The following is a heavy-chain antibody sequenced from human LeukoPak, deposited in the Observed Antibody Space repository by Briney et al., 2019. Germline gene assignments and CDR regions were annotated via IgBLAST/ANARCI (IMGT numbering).Heavy chain of an antibody. V-gene: IGHV4-34*01. CDR1: GGSFSGYY. D-gene: IGHD6-13*01. CDR3: ARAAGAAGGQYFDY. CDR2: INHSGST. Sequence: SETLSLTCAVYGGSFSGYYWSWIRQPPGKGLEWIGEINHSGSTNYNPSLKSRVTISVDTSKNQFSLKLRPVTAADTAVYYCARAAGAAGGQYFDYWGQGSLVTVSS. J-gene: IGHJ4*02.